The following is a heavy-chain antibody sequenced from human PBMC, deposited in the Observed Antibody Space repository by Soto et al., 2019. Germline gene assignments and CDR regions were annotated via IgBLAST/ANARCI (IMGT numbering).Heavy chain of an antibody. CDR3: ASPKIAFYNWFNP. V-gene: IGHV4-39*01. D-gene: IGHD3-3*02. J-gene: IGHJ5*02. CDR1: GGSISSSSYY. Sequence: SETLSLTCTVSGGSISSSSYYWGWIRQPPGKGLEWIGSIYYSGSTYYNPSLKSRVTISVDTSKNQFSLKLSSVTAADMAVYYCASPKIAFYNWFNPWGQGTLVTVSS. CDR2: IYYSGST.